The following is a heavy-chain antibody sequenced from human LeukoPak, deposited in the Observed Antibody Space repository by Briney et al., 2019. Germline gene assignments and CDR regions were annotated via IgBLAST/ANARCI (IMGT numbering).Heavy chain of an antibody. D-gene: IGHD3-10*01. CDR3: TTDLGTYYHGSQRLIPIDY. V-gene: IGHV3-15*01. J-gene: IGHJ4*02. Sequence: GGSLRLSCVDSGFTFTNAWMSWVRQAPGKGLEWIGRIKSKTDGETTSYAEPVRGRFTISRDDSKSAVYLQMNSLKIEDTAVYYCTTDLGTYYHGSQRLIPIDYWGQGTLVTVSS. CDR1: GFTFTNAW. CDR2: IKSKTDGETT.